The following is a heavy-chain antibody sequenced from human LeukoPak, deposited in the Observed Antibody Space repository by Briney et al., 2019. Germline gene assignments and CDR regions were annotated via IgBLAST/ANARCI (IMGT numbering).Heavy chain of an antibody. Sequence: RASVKVSCKASGYTFTSYGISWVRQAPGQGLEWMGWISAYNGNTNYAQKLQGRVTMTTDTSTSTAYMELRSLRSDDTAVYYCARDHLGYCSSTSCYDAFDIWGQGTMVTVSS. CDR2: ISAYNGNT. CDR3: ARDHLGYCSSTSCYDAFDI. CDR1: GYTFTSYG. J-gene: IGHJ3*02. D-gene: IGHD2-2*01. V-gene: IGHV1-18*01.